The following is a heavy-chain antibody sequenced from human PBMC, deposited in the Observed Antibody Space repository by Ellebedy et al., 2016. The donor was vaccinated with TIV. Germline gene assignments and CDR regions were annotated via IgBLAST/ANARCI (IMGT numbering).Heavy chain of an antibody. CDR3: VRGWYSSGHCDVFAM. J-gene: IGHJ3*02. D-gene: IGHD6-19*01. V-gene: IGHV3-30*04. Sequence: GESLKISXAASGFTFSSSTMHWVRQAPGWGLDWVAGISFDGRAVHYADSVKGRFTISRDNAQNTVYLQMNSLRLEDTAVYYCVRGWYSSGHCDVFAMWGQGTIVTVSS. CDR2: ISFDGRAV. CDR1: GFTFSSST.